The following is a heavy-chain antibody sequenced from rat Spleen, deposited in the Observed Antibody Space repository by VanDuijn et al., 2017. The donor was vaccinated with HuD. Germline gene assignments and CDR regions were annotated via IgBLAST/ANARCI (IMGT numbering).Heavy chain of an antibody. Sequence: EVQLVESGGGLVQPGRSLKLSCAASGFTFSNYGMAWVRQAPTKGLEWVATINYDGSGTYYRDSVKGRFTISRDNAKSTLYLQMESLRSEDTATYYCAREGTYYGDYFDYWGQGVMVTVSS. CDR1: GFTFSNYG. D-gene: IGHD1-9*01. CDR2: INYDGSGT. CDR3: AREGTYYGDYFDY. V-gene: IGHV5-29*01. J-gene: IGHJ2*01.